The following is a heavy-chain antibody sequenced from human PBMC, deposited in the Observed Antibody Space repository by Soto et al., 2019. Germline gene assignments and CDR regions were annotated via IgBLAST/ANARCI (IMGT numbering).Heavy chain of an antibody. CDR3: ARGHLYCSSTSCYSLSSAFDI. J-gene: IGHJ3*02. CDR1: GFTFSSYS. Sequence: PGGSLRLSCAASGFTFSSYSMNGVRQAPGKGLEWVSSISSSSSYIYYADSVKGRFTISRDNAKNSLYLQMNSLRAEDTAVYYCARGHLYCSSTSCYSLSSAFDIWGQGKMVTVSS. V-gene: IGHV3-21*01. CDR2: ISSSSSYI. D-gene: IGHD2-2*01.